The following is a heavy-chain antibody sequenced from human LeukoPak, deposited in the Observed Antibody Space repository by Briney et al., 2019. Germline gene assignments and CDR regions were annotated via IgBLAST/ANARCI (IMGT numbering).Heavy chain of an antibody. Sequence: ASVKVSCKASGYTFTGYYMHWVRQAPGQGLEWMGWINPNSGGTNYAQKFQGRVTMTRDTSISTAYMELSRLRSDDTAVYYCASGSGGYYTNNWFDPWGQGTLVTVSS. CDR2: INPNSGGT. V-gene: IGHV1-2*02. CDR3: ASGSGGYYTNNWFDP. J-gene: IGHJ5*02. D-gene: IGHD3-10*01. CDR1: GYTFTGYY.